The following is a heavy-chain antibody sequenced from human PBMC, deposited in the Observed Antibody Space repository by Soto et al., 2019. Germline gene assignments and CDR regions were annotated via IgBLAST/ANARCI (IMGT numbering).Heavy chain of an antibody. CDR3: ARNNLFQYAKPWPHYFDY. CDR2: ISYDGSNK. CDR1: GFTFSSYG. J-gene: IGHJ4*02. V-gene: IGHV3-30*03. Sequence: GGSLRLSCAASGFTFSSYGMHWVRQAPGKGLEWVAVISYDGSNKYYADSVKGRFTISRDNSKNTLYLQMNSLRAADTAVYYCARNNLFQYAKPWPHYFDYWGQGTLVTVSS.